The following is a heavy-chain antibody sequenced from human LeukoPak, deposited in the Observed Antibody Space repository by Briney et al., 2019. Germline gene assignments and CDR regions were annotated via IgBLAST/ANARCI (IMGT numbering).Heavy chain of an antibody. D-gene: IGHD3-10*01. CDR3: TTADYGSGSYFDY. J-gene: IGHJ4*02. V-gene: IGHV3-15*01. Sequence: GGSLRLSCAASGFTFSNAWMSWVRQAPGKGLEWVGRIKSKTDGGTTDYAAPVKGRFTISRDDSKNTLYLQMNSLKTEDTAVYYCTTADYGSGSYFDYWGQGTLVTVSS. CDR2: IKSKTDGGTT. CDR1: GFTFSNAW.